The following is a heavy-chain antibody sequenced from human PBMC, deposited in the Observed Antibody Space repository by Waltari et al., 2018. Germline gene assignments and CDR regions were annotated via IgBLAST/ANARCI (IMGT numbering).Heavy chain of an antibody. J-gene: IGHJ3*02. CDR2: INHSGST. CDR3: ARGLWERTTRWDGAAFDI. CDR1: GGSFSGYY. Sequence: QVQLQQWGAGLLKPSETLSLTCAVYGGSFSGYYWSWIRQPPGKGLEWIGEINHSGSTNYNPSLKSRVTISVDTSKNQFSLKLSSVTAADTAVYYCARGLWERTTRWDGAAFDIWGQGTMVTVSS. D-gene: IGHD1-26*01. V-gene: IGHV4-34*01.